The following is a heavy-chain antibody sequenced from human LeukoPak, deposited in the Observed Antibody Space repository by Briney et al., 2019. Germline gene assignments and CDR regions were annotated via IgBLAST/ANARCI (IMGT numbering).Heavy chain of an antibody. V-gene: IGHV1-46*01. CDR2: INPSGGST. J-gene: IGHJ4*02. Sequence: GASVKVSCKASGHTFTSYYMHWVRQAPGQGLEWMGIINPSGGSTSYAQKFQGRVTMTRDTSTSTVYMELSSLRSEDTAVYYCARDLGTGLWLRTAFDYWGQGTLVTVSS. CDR3: ARDLGTGLWLRTAFDY. D-gene: IGHD5-18*01. CDR1: GHTFTSYY.